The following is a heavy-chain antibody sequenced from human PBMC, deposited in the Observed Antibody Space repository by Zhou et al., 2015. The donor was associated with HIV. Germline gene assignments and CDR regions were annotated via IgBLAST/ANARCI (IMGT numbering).Heavy chain of an antibody. CDR2: IIPIFGTA. J-gene: IGHJ1*01. CDR1: GGTFSSYA. Sequence: QVQLVQSGAEVKKPGSSVKVSCKASGGTFSSYAISWVRQAPGQGLEWMGGIIPIFGTANYAQKFQGRVTITADESTSTAYMELSSLRSEDTAVYYCASRDYYDSSGYSPTLKYFQHWGQGTLVTVSS. V-gene: IGHV1-69*01. CDR3: ASRDYYDSSGYSPTLKYFQH. D-gene: IGHD3-22*01.